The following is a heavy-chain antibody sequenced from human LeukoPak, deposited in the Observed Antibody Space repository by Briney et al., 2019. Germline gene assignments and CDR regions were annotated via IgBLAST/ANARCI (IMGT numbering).Heavy chain of an antibody. J-gene: IGHJ6*02. Sequence: GGSLRLSCAASGFTFSSYAMHWVRQAPGKGLEWVAVISYDGSNKYYADSVKGRFTISRDNSKNMLYLQMNSLRAEDTAVYYCARENYDILTGHRMDVWGQGTTVTVSS. CDR1: GFTFSSYA. V-gene: IGHV3-30-3*01. CDR3: ARENYDILTGHRMDV. CDR2: ISYDGSNK. D-gene: IGHD3-9*01.